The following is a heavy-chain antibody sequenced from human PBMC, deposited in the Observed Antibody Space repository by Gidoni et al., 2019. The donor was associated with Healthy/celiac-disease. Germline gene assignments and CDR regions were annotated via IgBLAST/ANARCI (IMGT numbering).Heavy chain of an antibody. J-gene: IGHJ4*02. CDR3: ARMGASGSGITGTTRIGY. V-gene: IGHV1-2*02. Sequence: QVQLVQSGAEVKKPGASVKVSCKASGYTFTGYYMHWVRQAPGQGLEWMGWINPNSGGTNYAQKFQGRVTMTRDTSISTAYMELSRLRSDDTAVYYCARMGASGSGITGTTRIGYWGQGTLVTVSS. CDR2: INPNSGGT. D-gene: IGHD1-7*01. CDR1: GYTFTGYY.